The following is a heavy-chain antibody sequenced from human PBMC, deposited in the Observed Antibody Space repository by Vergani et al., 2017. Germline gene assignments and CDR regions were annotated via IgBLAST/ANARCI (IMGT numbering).Heavy chain of an antibody. CDR3: ARDSPRYCSSTSCQYAEWFDP. Sequence: QVQLVQSGAEVKKPGSSVKVSCKASGGTFSSYAISWVRQAPGQGLEWMGRIIPIFGTANYAQKFQGRVTITADESTGTAYMELSSLRSEDTAVYYCARDSPRYCSSTSCQYAEWFDPWGQGTLVTVSS. V-gene: IGHV1-69*18. D-gene: IGHD2-2*01. J-gene: IGHJ5*02. CDR1: GGTFSSYA. CDR2: IIPIFGTA.